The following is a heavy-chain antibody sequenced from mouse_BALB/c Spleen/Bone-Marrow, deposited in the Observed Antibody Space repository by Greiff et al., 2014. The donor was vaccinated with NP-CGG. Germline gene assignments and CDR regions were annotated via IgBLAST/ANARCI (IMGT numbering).Heavy chain of an antibody. D-gene: IGHD2-1*01. Sequence: QVQLKESGPELVRPGVSVKISCKGSGYTFTDYAMHWVKQSHAKSLEWIGVISTYSGNTNYNQKFKGKATMTVDKSSSTAYMELARLTSEDSDIYYCASPIYYGNYEGFAYWGQGTLVTVSA. CDR3: ASPIYYGNYEGFAY. V-gene: IGHV1-67*01. CDR1: GYTFTDYA. J-gene: IGHJ3*01. CDR2: ISTYSGNT.